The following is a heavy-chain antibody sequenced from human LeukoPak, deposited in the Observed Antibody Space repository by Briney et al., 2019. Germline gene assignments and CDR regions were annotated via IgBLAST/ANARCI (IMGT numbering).Heavy chain of an antibody. Sequence: GGSLRLSCAASGFTFSDYYMSWIRQAPGKGLEWVSFISSSSSCIYYADSLKGRFTISRDNAKNSLYLQMNSLRAEDTAVYYCARGEWSSSPFDYWGQGTLVTVSS. J-gene: IGHJ4*02. CDR3: ARGEWSSSPFDY. V-gene: IGHV3-11*06. D-gene: IGHD6-6*01. CDR2: ISSSSSCI. CDR1: GFTFSDYY.